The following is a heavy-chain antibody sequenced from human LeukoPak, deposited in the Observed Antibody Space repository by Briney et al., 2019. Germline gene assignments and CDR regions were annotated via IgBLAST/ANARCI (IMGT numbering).Heavy chain of an antibody. D-gene: IGHD1-26*01. CDR3: AAREWEPTGIDY. J-gene: IGHJ4*02. Sequence: PGGSLRLSCAASGFTFSSYGMHWVRQAPGKGLEWVAFIRYDGSNKYYADSVKGRFTISRDNSKNTLYLQMNSLRAEDTAVYYCAAREWEPTGIDYWGQGTLVTVSS. V-gene: IGHV3-30*02. CDR2: IRYDGSNK. CDR1: GFTFSSYG.